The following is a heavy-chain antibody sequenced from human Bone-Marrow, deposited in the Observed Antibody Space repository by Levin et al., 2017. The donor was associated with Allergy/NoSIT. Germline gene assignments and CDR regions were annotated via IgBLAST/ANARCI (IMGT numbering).Heavy chain of an antibody. Sequence: ASVKVSCKASGYTFTSYDINWVRQATGQGLEWVGWMNPSSGNTGYAQKFQGRLTMTRNTSISTAYMELSSLRSEDTAVYYCARGFRDGSGSYFIDYWGQGTLVTVSS. D-gene: IGHD3-10*01. CDR1: GYTFTSYD. CDR2: MNPSSGNT. V-gene: IGHV1-8*01. J-gene: IGHJ4*02. CDR3: ARGFRDGSGSYFIDY.